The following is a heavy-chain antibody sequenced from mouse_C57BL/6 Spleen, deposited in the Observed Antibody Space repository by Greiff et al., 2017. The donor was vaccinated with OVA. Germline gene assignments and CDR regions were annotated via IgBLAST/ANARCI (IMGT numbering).Heavy chain of an antibody. D-gene: IGHD1-3*01. CDR1: GYTFTSYW. Sequence: QVQLQQPGAELVMPGASVKLSCKASGYTFTSYWMHWVKQRPGQGLEWIGEIDPSDSYTNYNQKFKGKSTLTVDKSSSTAYMQLSSLTSEDSAVYYCARTNDEGAYYFDDWGQGTTLTVSA. CDR2: IDPSDSYT. V-gene: IGHV1-69*01. J-gene: IGHJ2*01. CDR3: ARTNDEGAYYFDD.